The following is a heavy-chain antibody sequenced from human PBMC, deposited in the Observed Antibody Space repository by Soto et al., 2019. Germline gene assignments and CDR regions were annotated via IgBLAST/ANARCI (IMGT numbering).Heavy chain of an antibody. CDR3: ARRITMIGGGDAFDI. D-gene: IGHD3-22*01. CDR2: IYYSGST. V-gene: IGHV4-39*01. Sequence: SETLSLTCTVSGGSISSSSYYWGWIRQPPGKGLEWIGSIYYSGSTYYHPSLKSRVPISVDTSNNQFSLKLSSVTAADTAVYYCARRITMIGGGDAFDIWGQGTMVTVSS. CDR1: GGSISSSSYY. J-gene: IGHJ3*02.